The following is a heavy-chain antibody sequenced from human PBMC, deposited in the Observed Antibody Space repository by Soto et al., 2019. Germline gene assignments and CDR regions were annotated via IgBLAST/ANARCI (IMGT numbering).Heavy chain of an antibody. CDR3: ARDLGSTNYYFDY. V-gene: IGHV3-33*01. D-gene: IGHD5-12*01. J-gene: IGHJ4*02. CDR1: VFTFSSYG. Sequence: GGSLRLSCAASVFTFSSYGFHWVRQAPGKGLEWVAVIWYDGSKTYYAESVRGRFTISRDNSKNTLYLQMNSLRAEDTAVYCCARDLGSTNYYFDYWGLGTLVTVSS. CDR2: IWYDGSKT.